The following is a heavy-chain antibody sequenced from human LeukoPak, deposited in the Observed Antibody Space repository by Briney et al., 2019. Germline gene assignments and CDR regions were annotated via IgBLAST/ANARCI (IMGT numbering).Heavy chain of an antibody. CDR3: ARIHRYCSGGACYVLDN. CDR2: VYYSGST. D-gene: IGHD2-15*01. Sequence: SETLSLTCDVSGGSVSGYYWGWIRQPPGRGLEWIGYVYYSGSTNYNPSFKSRITISVDTSRNQFSLQLSSVTAADTAVYYCARIHRYCSGGACYVLDNWGRGTLVAVSS. J-gene: IGHJ4*02. V-gene: IGHV4-59*02. CDR1: GGSVSGYY.